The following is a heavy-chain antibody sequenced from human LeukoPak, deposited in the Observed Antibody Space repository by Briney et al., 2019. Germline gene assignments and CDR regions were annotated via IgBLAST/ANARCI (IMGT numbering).Heavy chain of an antibody. V-gene: IGHV4-4*07. D-gene: IGHD3-3*01. CDR1: GGSISSYY. CDR3: ARGPPYYDFWSGNNWFDP. Sequence: PSETLSLTCTVSGGSISSYYWSWIRQPAGKGLEWIGRIYTSGSTNYNPSLKSRVTMSVDTSKNQSSLKLSSVTAADTAVYYCARGPPYYDFWSGNNWFDPWGQGTLVTVSS. CDR2: IYTSGST. J-gene: IGHJ5*02.